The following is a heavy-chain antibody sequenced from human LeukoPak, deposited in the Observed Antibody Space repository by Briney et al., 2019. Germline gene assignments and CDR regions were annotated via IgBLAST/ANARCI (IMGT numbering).Heavy chain of an antibody. V-gene: IGHV1-18*01. CDR1: GYTFTSYG. CDR3: ARDDQTWPPYYFDY. J-gene: IGHJ4*02. CDR2: ISAYNGNT. Sequence: ASVKVSCKASGYTFTSYGISWVRQAPGQGLEWMGWISAYNGNTNYAQKLQSRVTMTTDTSTSTAYMELRSLRSDDTAVYYCARDDQTWPPYYFDYWGQGTLVTVSS.